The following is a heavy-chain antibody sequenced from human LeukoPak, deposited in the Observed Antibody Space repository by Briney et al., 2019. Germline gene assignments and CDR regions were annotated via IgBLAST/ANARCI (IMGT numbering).Heavy chain of an antibody. CDR2: IIPIFGTA. V-gene: IGHV1-69*13. D-gene: IGHD2-15*01. Sequence: SVKVSCKASGGTFSSYAISWVRQAPGQGLEWMGGIIPIFGTANYAQKFQGRVTITADESTSTAYMELSSLRSEDTAVYYCAREGYCSGGSCYGTFDYWGQGALVTVSS. J-gene: IGHJ4*02. CDR1: GGTFSSYA. CDR3: AREGYCSGGSCYGTFDY.